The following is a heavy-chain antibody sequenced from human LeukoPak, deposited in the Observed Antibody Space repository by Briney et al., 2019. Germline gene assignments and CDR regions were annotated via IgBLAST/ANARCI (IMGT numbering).Heavy chain of an antibody. Sequence: GGSLRLSRAASGFTFSRNWMSWVRQAPGRGLEWVANIKQDGSDKYYVDSVKGRFTISRDNAKTSLFLQMNSLRAEDTAVYYCAREVYGDNYFDYWGQGTLVTVAS. CDR2: IKQDGSDK. J-gene: IGHJ4*02. CDR3: AREVYGDNYFDY. D-gene: IGHD4-17*01. V-gene: IGHV3-7*05. CDR1: GFTFSRNW.